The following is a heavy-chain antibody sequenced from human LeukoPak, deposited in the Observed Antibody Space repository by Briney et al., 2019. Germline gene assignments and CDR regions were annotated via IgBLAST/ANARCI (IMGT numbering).Heavy chain of an antibody. CDR2: ISPYNGNT. CDR3: ARDRSSWLIDAFDI. J-gene: IGHJ3*02. CDR1: ADILSTFG. D-gene: IGHD6-13*01. V-gene: IGHV1-18*01. Sequence: GASVKVSCKTSADILSTFGISWVRQAPGQGLEWMGWISPYNGNTNYAQKLQGRATMTADTSTTTAYMDLRGLRSDDTAVYYCARDRSSWLIDAFDIWGQGTMVTVSS.